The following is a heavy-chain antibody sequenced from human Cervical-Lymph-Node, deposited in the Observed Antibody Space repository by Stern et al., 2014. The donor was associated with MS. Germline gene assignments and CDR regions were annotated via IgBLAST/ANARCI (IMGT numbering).Heavy chain of an antibody. CDR1: GFIFDDYA. V-gene: IGHV3-9*01. Sequence: EVQLVESGGGLVQPGTSLRLSCAASGFIFDDYAMHWVRQAPGKGLEWVSGITWNSARLVYADSVKGRFTISRDNAKNSLYLQMNSLRPEDTALYYCAKDLYPSDIVGLTNWGQGTLVTVPS. CDR3: AKDLYPSDIVGLTN. J-gene: IGHJ4*02. CDR2: ITWNSARL. D-gene: IGHD1-26*01.